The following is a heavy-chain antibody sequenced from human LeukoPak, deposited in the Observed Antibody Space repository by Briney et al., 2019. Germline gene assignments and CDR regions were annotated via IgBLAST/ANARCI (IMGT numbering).Heavy chain of an antibody. CDR3: TPTLPDYYDSSGADY. D-gene: IGHD3-22*01. J-gene: IGHJ4*02. V-gene: IGHV3-15*07. CDR2: IKSKTDGGTI. CDR1: GFTFSNAW. Sequence: GGSLRLSCAASGFTFSNAWMNWVRQAPGKGLEWVGRIKSKTDGGTIDYAAPVKGRFTISRDDSKNTLYLQMNSLKTEDTAVYYCTPTLPDYYDSSGADYWGQGTLVTVSS.